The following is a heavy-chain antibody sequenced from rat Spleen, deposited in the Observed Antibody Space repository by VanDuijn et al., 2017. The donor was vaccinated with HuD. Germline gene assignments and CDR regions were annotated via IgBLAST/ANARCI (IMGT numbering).Heavy chain of an antibody. V-gene: IGHV2-32*01. CDR3: ARDSYVYYGLAHYYVMDA. CDR1: GFSLTSYH. D-gene: IGHD1-6*01. J-gene: IGHJ4*01. Sequence: QVQLKESGPGLVKPSETLSLTCTVSGFSLTSYHVSWVRQPPGKGLEWMGVIWGDGSTAYNSALKSRLSISRDTSKSQVFLKMNSLQTEDTATYYCARDSYVYYGLAHYYVMDAWGQGASVTVSS. CDR2: IWGDGST.